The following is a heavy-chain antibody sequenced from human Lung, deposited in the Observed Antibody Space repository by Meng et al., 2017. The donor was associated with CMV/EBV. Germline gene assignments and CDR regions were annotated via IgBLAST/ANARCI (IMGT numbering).Heavy chain of an antibody. Sequence: QVLLREAAPALVKPSETLSLTCAVSGDSITNHNWWAWVRQPPGKGLEWIGEIPHRGSSAYNPSLKSRVSMSIDKSKNQFSLKLTSVTAADTAVYHCLRRSGGSVWGQGTLVTVSS. V-gene: IGHV4-4*02. CDR3: LRRSGGSV. CDR1: GDSITNHNW. J-gene: IGHJ1*01. D-gene: IGHD3-10*01. CDR2: IPHRGSS.